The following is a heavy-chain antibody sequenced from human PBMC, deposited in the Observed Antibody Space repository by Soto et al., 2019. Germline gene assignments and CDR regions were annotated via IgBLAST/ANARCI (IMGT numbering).Heavy chain of an antibody. V-gene: IGHV3-11*06. D-gene: IGHD1-1*01. CDR3: ERVGVVKAAGTSDY. CDR2: ISGTSDSI. CDR1: GFTFSDYY. J-gene: IGHJ4*02. Sequence: QVQLVESGGGLVRPGGSLRLSCAASGFTFSDYYMSWIRQVPVKGLEWVAYISGTSDSIPYADSVKGRFTIARDKANDALYLPMKSLRDEETAVDYCERVGVVKAAGTSDYGGQGTLVTVSS.